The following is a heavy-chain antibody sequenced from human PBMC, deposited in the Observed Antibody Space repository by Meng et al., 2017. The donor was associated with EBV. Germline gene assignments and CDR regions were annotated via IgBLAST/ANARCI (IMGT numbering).Heavy chain of an antibody. CDR2: IYWDDDK. Sequence: QITLKASGPSLVNPTQTLTLTCTFSGFSLSTRGVGVGWIRQPPGKALEWLALIYWDDDKRYSPSLKSRLTITKDTSKNQVVLTMTNMDPVDAATYYCAHIIAARPFDYWGQGTLVTVSS. CDR1: GFSLSTRGVG. CDR3: AHIIAARPFDY. V-gene: IGHV2-5*02. J-gene: IGHJ4*02. D-gene: IGHD6-6*01.